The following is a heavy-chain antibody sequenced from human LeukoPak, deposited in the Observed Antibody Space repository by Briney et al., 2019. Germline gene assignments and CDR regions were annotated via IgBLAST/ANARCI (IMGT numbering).Heavy chain of an antibody. Sequence: ASVKVSCKTSGYTFTKYGITWVRQAPGQGLEWLGWISGDRGDTHYAQKVQGRVTLTTDRSTMTAYMELRSLRFGDTALYYCARGSYGQPAFDSWGQGTQVTVSS. D-gene: IGHD5-18*01. V-gene: IGHV1-18*04. J-gene: IGHJ4*02. CDR2: ISGDRGDT. CDR1: GYTFTKYG. CDR3: ARGSYGQPAFDS.